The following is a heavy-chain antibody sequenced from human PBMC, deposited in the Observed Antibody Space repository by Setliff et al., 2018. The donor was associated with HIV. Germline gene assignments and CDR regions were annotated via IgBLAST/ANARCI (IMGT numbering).Heavy chain of an antibody. CDR1: GFTFTSHG. CDR2: VSYEGSNT. D-gene: IGHD6-13*01. Sequence: GESLKISCAASGFTFTSHGMHWVRQAPGKGLEWVAVVSYEGSNTYYADSVKGRFTISRDNSKSTLYLQMNSLRAEDTAVYYCAKGLMAASTYDAFDFWGQGTMVTVSS. J-gene: IGHJ3*01. CDR3: AKGLMAASTYDAFDF. V-gene: IGHV3-30*18.